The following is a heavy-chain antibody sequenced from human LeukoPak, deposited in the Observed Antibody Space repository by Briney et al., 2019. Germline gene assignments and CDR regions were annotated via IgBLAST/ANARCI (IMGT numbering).Heavy chain of an antibody. CDR1: GGSISSYY. V-gene: IGHV4-59*08. CDR2: IYYSGST. CDR3: AGLMGVEVGANNWFDP. J-gene: IGHJ5*02. D-gene: IGHD1-26*01. Sequence: SETLSLTCTVSGGSISSYYWSWIRQPPGKGLEWIGYIYYSGSTNYNPSLKSRVTISVDTSKNQFSLKLSSVTAADTAVYYCAGLMGVEVGANNWFDPWGQGTLVTVSS.